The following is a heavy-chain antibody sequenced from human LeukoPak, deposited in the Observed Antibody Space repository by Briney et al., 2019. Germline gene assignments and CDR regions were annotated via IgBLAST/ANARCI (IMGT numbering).Heavy chain of an antibody. Sequence: GESLKISCKGSGSRFTSYWIGWVRPMPGKGLEWMGIIYPGDSDTRYSPSFQGQVTISADKSISTAYLQWSSLKASDTAMYYCARLSDSYAYNWGQGTLVTVSS. J-gene: IGHJ4*02. CDR3: ARLSDSYAYN. CDR2: IYPGDSDT. D-gene: IGHD5-18*01. CDR1: GSRFTSYW. V-gene: IGHV5-51*01.